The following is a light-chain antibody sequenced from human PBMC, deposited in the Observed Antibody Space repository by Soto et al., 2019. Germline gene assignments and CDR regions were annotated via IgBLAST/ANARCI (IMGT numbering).Light chain of an antibody. V-gene: IGLV2-14*01. CDR2: EVS. CDR1: SSDVGGYNY. Sequence: QSVLTQPASVSGSPGQSITISCTGTSSDVGGYNYVSWYQQHPGKAPKLMIYEVSNRPSGVSNRFSGSKSGNTASLTIPGLQAEDEADYYCSSYTSSSISEVFGTGTKVTVL. CDR3: SSYTSSSISEV. J-gene: IGLJ1*01.